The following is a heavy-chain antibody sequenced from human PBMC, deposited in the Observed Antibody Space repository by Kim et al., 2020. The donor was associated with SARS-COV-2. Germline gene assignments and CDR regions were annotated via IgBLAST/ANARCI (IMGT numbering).Heavy chain of an antibody. Sequence: TSYAQKFQGRVTMTRDTSTSTVYMELSSLRSEDTAVYYCARSRKYNWFDPWGQGTLVTVSS. CDR2: T. CDR3: ARSRKYNWFDP. J-gene: IGHJ5*02. V-gene: IGHV1-46*01.